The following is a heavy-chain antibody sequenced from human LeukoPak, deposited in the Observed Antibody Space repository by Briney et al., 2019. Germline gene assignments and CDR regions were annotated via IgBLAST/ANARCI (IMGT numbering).Heavy chain of an antibody. D-gene: IGHD4-17*01. CDR3: AKDVSTVLTYFDY. V-gene: IGHV3-9*01. CDR1: GFIFDDYT. J-gene: IGHJ4*02. Sequence: GGSLRLSCAAFGFIFDDYTMHWVRQAPGKGLEWVSAITWNSGRIAYADSVKGRFTISRDNAKNSLYLQMSGLRAEDTALYYCAKDVSTVLTYFDYWGQGTLVTVSS. CDR2: ITWNSGRI.